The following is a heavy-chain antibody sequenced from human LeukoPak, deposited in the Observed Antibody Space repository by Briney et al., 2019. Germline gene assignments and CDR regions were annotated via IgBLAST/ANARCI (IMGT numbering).Heavy chain of an antibody. CDR3: AKDSSSWFFVRIGFDP. V-gene: IGHV3-23*01. CDR1: GFTFSSYA. J-gene: IGHJ5*02. Sequence: GGSLRLSCAASGFTFSSYAMSWVRQAPGKGLEWVSAISGSGGSTYYADSVKGRFTISRDNSKNTLYLQMNGLGAEDTAVYYCAKDSSSWFFVRIGFDPWGQGTLVTVSS. CDR2: ISGSGGST. D-gene: IGHD6-13*01.